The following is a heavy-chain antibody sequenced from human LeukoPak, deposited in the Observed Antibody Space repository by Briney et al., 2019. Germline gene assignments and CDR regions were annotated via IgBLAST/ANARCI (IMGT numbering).Heavy chain of an antibody. J-gene: IGHJ4*02. CDR2: ISAYNGNI. CDR1: GYTFTSYG. D-gene: IGHD6-13*01. CDR3: ARDLGAAGTLSFFDY. Sequence: ASVKVSCKASGYTFTSYGISWGRQAPGRGLEWTGWISAYNGNINYAQKFQGRVTMTTDTSTSTAYLELRSLRSDDTAVYYCARDLGAAGTLSFFDYWGQGTLVTVSS. V-gene: IGHV1-18*04.